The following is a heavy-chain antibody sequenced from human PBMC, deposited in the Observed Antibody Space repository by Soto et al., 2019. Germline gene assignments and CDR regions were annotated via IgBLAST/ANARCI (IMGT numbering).Heavy chain of an antibody. Sequence: SETLSLTCAVSGGSISTSNWWSWVRQPPGKGLEWIGEVYRTGSTNYNPSLESRLTISVDKSKNQFSLKLSSVTAADTAVYYCARGSYGYYGSGSPNWFDPWGQGTLVT. V-gene: IGHV4-4*02. J-gene: IGHJ5*02. CDR3: ARGSYGYYGSGSPNWFDP. CDR2: VYRTGST. CDR1: GGSISTSNW. D-gene: IGHD3-10*01.